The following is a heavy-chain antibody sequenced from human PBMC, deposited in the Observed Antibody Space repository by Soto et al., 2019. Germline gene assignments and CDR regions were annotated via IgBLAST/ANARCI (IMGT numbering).Heavy chain of an antibody. J-gene: IGHJ4*02. CDR1: GYPFPSYD. Sequence: QVQLVQSGAEVKKPGASGKVSFRASGYPFPSYDINWVRQATGQGIVWMGWMNPNSGNTGYAEKFQGRDTMTRNTSRSTAYLELSSLRSEDTAVYYCARSTNDYGDRHWGQGTLVTVSS. CDR2: MNPNSGNT. CDR3: ARSTNDYGDRH. V-gene: IGHV1-8*01. D-gene: IGHD4-17*01.